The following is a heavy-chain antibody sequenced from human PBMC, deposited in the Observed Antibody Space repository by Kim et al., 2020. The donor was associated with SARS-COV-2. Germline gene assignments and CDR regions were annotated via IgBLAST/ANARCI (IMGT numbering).Heavy chain of an antibody. V-gene: IGHV4-30-2*01. Sequence: NPSRTGRVNISVDRSKNQFSLKLSSVTAADTAVYYCARGYSGCDSNWFDPWGQGTLVTVSS. CDR3: ARGYSGCDSNWFDP. J-gene: IGHJ5*02. D-gene: IGHD5-12*01.